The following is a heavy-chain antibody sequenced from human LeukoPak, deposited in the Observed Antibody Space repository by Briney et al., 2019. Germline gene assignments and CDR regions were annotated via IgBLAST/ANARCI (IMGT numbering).Heavy chain of an antibody. CDR3: AARYSSGWVYFDY. V-gene: IGHV3-53*01. J-gene: IGHJ4*02. D-gene: IGHD6-19*01. CDR1: GFTVSSNY. CDR2: IYSGGST. Sequence: PGGSLRLSCAASGFTVSSNYMSWVRQAPGKGLEWVSVIYSGGSTYYADSVKGRFTISRDNSKNTLYLQMNSLRAEDTAVYYCAARYSSGWVYFDYWGQGTLVTVSS.